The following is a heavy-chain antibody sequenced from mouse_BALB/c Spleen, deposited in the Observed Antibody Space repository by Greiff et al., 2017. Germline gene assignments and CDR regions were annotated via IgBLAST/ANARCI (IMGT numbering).Heavy chain of an antibody. CDR1: GYTFTSYW. J-gene: IGHJ2*01. D-gene: IGHD2-1*01. CDR2: INPSTGYT. CDR3: ARRNSYFDY. V-gene: IGHV1-7*01. Sequence: QGHVKQSGAELAKPGAPVKMSCKASGYTFTSYWMHWVKQRPGQGLEWIGYINPSTGYTEYNQKFKDKATLTADKSSSTAYMQLSSLTSEDSAVYYCARRNSYFDYWGQGTTLTVSS.